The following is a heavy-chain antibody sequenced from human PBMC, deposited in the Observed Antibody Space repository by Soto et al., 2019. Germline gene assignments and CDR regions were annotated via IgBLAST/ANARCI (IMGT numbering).Heavy chain of an antibody. J-gene: IGHJ4*02. CDR3: AREYYYGSGSYYTVRGFDY. D-gene: IGHD3-10*01. CDR1: GGSISSGDYY. Sequence: KSSETLSLTCTVSGGSISSGDYYWSWIRQPPGKGLEWIGYIYYSGSTYYNPSLKSRVTISVDTSKNQFSLKLSSVTAADTAVYYCAREYYYGSGSYYTVRGFDYWGQGTLVTVSS. CDR2: IYYSGST. V-gene: IGHV4-30-4*01.